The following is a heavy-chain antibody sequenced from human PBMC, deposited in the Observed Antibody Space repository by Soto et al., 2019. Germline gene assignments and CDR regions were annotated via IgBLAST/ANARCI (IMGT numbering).Heavy chain of an antibody. CDR2: ISYDGSNK. Sequence: QVQLVESGGGVVQPGRSLRLSCAASGFTFSSYAMHWVRQAPGKGLEWVAVISYDGSNKYYADSVKGRFTISRDNSKNTLYLQMNSLRAEDTAVYYCARTPRGNWELPYHHYVMDVWGQETTVTVSS. CDR1: GFTFSSYA. J-gene: IGHJ6*02. D-gene: IGHD1-26*01. V-gene: IGHV3-30-3*01. CDR3: ARTPRGNWELPYHHYVMDV.